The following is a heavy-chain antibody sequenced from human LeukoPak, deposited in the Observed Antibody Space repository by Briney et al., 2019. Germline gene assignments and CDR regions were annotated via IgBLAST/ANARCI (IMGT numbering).Heavy chain of an antibody. Sequence: KTSETLSLTCAVYGGSFSGYYWSWICQPPGKGLEWIGEINHSGSTNYNPSLKSRVTISVDTSKNQFSLKLSSVTAADTAVYYCATARPRISGFDYWGQGTLVTVSS. J-gene: IGHJ4*02. CDR2: INHSGST. D-gene: IGHD3-10*01. CDR1: GGSFSGYY. V-gene: IGHV4-34*01. CDR3: ATARPRISGFDY.